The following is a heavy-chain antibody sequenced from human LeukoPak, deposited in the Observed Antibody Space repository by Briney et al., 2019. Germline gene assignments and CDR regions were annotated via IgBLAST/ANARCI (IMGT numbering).Heavy chain of an antibody. V-gene: IGHV3-30*04. CDR3: AREPTYYYDSSGPFDY. CDR1: GYTFSSYA. CDR2: ISYDGSNK. J-gene: IGHJ4*02. D-gene: IGHD3-22*01. Sequence: GGSLRLSCAASGYTFSSYAMHWVRQAPGKGLEWVAVISYDGSNKYYADSVKGRFTISRDNSKNTLYLQMNSLRAEDTAVYYCAREPTYYYDSSGPFDYWGQGTLVTVSS.